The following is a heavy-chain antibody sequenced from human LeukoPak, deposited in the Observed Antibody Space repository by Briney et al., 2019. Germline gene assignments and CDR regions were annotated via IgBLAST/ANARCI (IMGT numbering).Heavy chain of an antibody. CDR1: GFTVSSNY. J-gene: IGHJ4*02. CDR3: ARAAAGIIRYGFYY. Sequence: GGSLRLSCAASGFTVSSNYMSWVRQAPGKGREWVSVIYSGGSTYYADSVKGRFTISRDNSKNTLYLQMNSQRAEDTAVYYCARAAAGIIRYGFYYWGQGTLVTVSS. V-gene: IGHV3-53*01. D-gene: IGHD6-13*01. CDR2: IYSGGST.